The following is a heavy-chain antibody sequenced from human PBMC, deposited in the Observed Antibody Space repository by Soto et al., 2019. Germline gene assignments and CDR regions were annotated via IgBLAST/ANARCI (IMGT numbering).Heavy chain of an antibody. V-gene: IGHV3-23*01. J-gene: IGHJ6*02. CDR3: AKRKDGYNSDYYGMDV. CDR2: IIDSGRST. CDR1: GITFSNFG. Sequence: VSLRLSCAASGITFSNFGMSWVRQAPGKGLEWVSGIIDSGRSTYYADSVKGRFTISRDNSKNTLYLQMNSLRAEDTAVYYCAKRKDGYNSDYYGMDVWGQGTTVTVS. D-gene: IGHD5-12*01.